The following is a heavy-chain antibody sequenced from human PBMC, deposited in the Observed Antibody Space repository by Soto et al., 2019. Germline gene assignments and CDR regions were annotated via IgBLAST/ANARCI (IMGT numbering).Heavy chain of an antibody. CDR3: ANVFPYDFSSGYRRTFDY. V-gene: IGHV3-23*01. CDR2: IRGSGGST. D-gene: IGHD3-3*01. J-gene: IGHJ4*02. Sequence: VRQPPGEGLEGCSAIRGSGGSTYSADSVKGRVTISRDNSKNTLYLQINSLRAEGTAAYSCANVFPYDFSSGYRRTFDYWGQGTLVTVSS.